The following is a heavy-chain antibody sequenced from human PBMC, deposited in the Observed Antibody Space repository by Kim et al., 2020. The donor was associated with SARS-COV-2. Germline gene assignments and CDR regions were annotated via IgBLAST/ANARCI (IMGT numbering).Heavy chain of an antibody. Sequence: SETLSLTCTVSGGSISSYYWSWIRQPPGKGLEWIGYIYYSGSTNYNPSLKSRVTISVDTSKNQFSLKLSSVTAADTAVYYCASKVSEYYDFWSGSDSPKYYGMDVWGQGTTVTVSS. V-gene: IGHV4-59*01. CDR2: IYYSGST. J-gene: IGHJ6*02. D-gene: IGHD3-3*01. CDR3: ASKVSEYYDFWSGSDSPKYYGMDV. CDR1: GGSISSYY.